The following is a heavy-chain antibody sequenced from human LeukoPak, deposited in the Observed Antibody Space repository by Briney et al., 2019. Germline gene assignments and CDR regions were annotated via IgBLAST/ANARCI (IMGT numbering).Heavy chain of an antibody. Sequence: KPSETLSLTCAVYGGSFSGYYWSWIRQPPGKGLEWIGEINHSGSTNYNPSLKSRVTISVDTSKNQFSLKLSSVTAADTAVYYCARHASGPGYSSSWYVAYYGMDVWGQGTTVTVSS. CDR3: ARHASGPGYSSSWYVAYYGMDV. CDR2: INHSGST. CDR1: GGSFSGYY. J-gene: IGHJ6*02. V-gene: IGHV4-34*01. D-gene: IGHD6-13*01.